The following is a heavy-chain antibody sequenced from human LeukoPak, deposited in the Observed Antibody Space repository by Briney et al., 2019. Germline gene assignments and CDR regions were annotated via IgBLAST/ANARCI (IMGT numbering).Heavy chain of an antibody. Sequence: GGSLRLSCAASGFTFSSYEMNWVRQAPGKGLEWVSYISSSGSTIYYADSVKGRFTISRDNAKNSLYLQMNSLRAEDTAVYYCARDVGPRTENWSDPWGQGTLVTVSS. V-gene: IGHV3-48*03. CDR1: GFTFSSYE. D-gene: IGHD1-26*01. CDR2: ISSSGSTI. CDR3: ARDVGPRTENWSDP. J-gene: IGHJ5*02.